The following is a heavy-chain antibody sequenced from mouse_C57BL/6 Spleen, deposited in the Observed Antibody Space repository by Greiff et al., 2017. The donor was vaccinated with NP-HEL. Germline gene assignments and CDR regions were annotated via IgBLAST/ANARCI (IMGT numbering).Heavy chain of an antibody. CDR1: GYTFTDYE. CDR3: TRRDSNYWFAY. CDR2: IDPETGGT. V-gene: IGHV1-15*01. Sequence: LQQSGAELVRPGASVTLSCKASGYTFTDYEMHWVKQTPVHGLEWIGAIDPETGGTAYNQKFKGKAILTADKSSSTAYMELRSLTSEDSAVYYCTRRDSNYWFAYWGQGTLVTVS. D-gene: IGHD2-5*01. J-gene: IGHJ3*01.